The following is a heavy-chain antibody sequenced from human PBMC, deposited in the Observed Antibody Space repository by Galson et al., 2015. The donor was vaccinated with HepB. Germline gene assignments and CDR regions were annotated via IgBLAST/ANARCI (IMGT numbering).Heavy chain of an antibody. CDR3: ARGREYYDILTALNPPAFDY. CDR1: GYSFTSYW. V-gene: IGHV5-51*01. D-gene: IGHD3-9*01. CDR2: IYPGDSDT. J-gene: IGHJ4*02. Sequence: QSGAEVKKPGESLKISCKGSGYSFTSYWIGWVRQMPGKGLEWMGIIYPGDSDTRYSPSFQGQVTISADKSISTAYLQWSSLKASDTAMYYCARGREYYDILTALNPPAFDYWGQGTLVTVSS.